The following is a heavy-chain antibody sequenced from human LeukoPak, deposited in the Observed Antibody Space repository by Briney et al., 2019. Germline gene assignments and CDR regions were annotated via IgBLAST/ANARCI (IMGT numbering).Heavy chain of an antibody. CDR1: GINFRGYW. V-gene: IGHV3-7*01. CDR2: MKQDGSEK. D-gene: IGHD5-12*01. Sequence: GGSLRLSCAVSGINFRGYWMAWVRQAPGKGREWVANMKQDGSEKYYVDSVKGRFTISRDNAKNSLYLEMNSLRVEDTAVYYCARDLGHTGYDLYDYWGQGTLVTVSS. J-gene: IGHJ4*02. CDR3: ARDLGHTGYDLYDY.